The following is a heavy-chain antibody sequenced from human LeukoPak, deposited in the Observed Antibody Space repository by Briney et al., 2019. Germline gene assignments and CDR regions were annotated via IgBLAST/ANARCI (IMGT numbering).Heavy chain of an antibody. CDR1: GYTVTSYG. V-gene: IGHV1-18*01. D-gene: IGHD3-16*02. J-gene: IGHJ4*02. Sequence: GASVKVSCKASGYTVTSYGISWVRQAPGQGLEWMGWISAYNGNTNYAQKLQGRVTMTTDTSTSTAYMELRSLRSDDTAVYYCASSYEDYVWGSYRFDYWGQGTLVTVSS. CDR3: ASSYEDYVWGSYRFDY. CDR2: ISAYNGNT.